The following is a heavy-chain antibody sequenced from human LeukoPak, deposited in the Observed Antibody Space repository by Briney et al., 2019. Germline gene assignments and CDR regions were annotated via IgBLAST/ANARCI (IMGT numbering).Heavy chain of an antibody. CDR2: ISTSGDFT. J-gene: IGHJ6*02. CDR3: ARNQQLGGHSYYYYGMDV. Sequence: GGSLRLSCATSGFTFSSYAMNWVRQAPGKGLECVSFISTSGDFTYYAASVKGRFTVSRDNSKNTLYLQMNSLRADDTAICYCARNQQLGGHSYYYYGMDVWGQGTTVTVSS. V-gene: IGHV3-23*01. D-gene: IGHD3-16*01. CDR1: GFTFSSYA.